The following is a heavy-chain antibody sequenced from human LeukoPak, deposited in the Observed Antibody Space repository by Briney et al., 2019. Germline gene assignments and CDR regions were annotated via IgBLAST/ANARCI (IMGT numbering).Heavy chain of an antibody. Sequence: SETLSLTCAVYGGSFSGYYWSWIRQPPGKGLEWIGDINHSGSTNYNPSLKSRITVSVDTSKNQFSLKLSSVTAADTAVYYCARSYGYSSSWYGSDWFDPWGQGTLVTVSS. CDR2: INHSGST. CDR3: ARSYGYSSSWYGSDWFDP. D-gene: IGHD6-13*01. J-gene: IGHJ5*02. CDR1: GGSFSGYY. V-gene: IGHV4-34*01.